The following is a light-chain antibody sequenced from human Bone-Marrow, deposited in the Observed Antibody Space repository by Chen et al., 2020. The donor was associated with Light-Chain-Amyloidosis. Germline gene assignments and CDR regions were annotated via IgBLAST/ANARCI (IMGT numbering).Light chain of an antibody. CDR1: NIGSTS. V-gene: IGLV3-21*02. J-gene: IGLJ3*02. CDR2: DDS. Sequence: YVLTQPSSVSVAPGQTATIDCGGNNIGSTSVHWYQQTPGQAPLLVVYDDSDRPSGIPERLPGSNSGNTATLTISRVEAGDEADYYCQVWDRSSDRPVFGGGTKLTVL. CDR3: QVWDRSSDRPV.